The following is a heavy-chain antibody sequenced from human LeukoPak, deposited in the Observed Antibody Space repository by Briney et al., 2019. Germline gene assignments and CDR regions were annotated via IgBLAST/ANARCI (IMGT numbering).Heavy chain of an antibody. Sequence: AGRSLRLSCAASGFTFSSYGMHWVRQAPGKGLEWVAVIWYDGSNKYYADSVKGRFTISRDNSKNTLYLQMNSLRAEDTAVYYCARGDYYDFWSGYLFFGYWGQGTLVTVSS. CDR1: GFTFSSYG. J-gene: IGHJ4*02. D-gene: IGHD3-3*01. CDR3: ARGDYYDFWSGYLFFGY. V-gene: IGHV3-33*01. CDR2: IWYDGSNK.